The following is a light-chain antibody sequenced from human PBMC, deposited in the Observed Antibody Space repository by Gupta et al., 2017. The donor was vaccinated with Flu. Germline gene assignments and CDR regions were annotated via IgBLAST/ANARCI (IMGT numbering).Light chain of an antibody. Sequence: SGSIVSSYVQWYQHRPGSSPTTVICEDNRRPSGVPDRFSGSIDSSSNSASLTISGLKTEDEADYYCQSFDVSNHWVFGGGSKLTVL. V-gene: IGLV6-57*01. CDR2: EDN. CDR1: SGSIVSSY. J-gene: IGLJ3*02. CDR3: QSFDVSNHWV.